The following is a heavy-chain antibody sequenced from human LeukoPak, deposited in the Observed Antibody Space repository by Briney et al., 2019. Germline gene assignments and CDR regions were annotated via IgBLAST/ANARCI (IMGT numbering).Heavy chain of an antibody. V-gene: IGHV4-61*02. D-gene: IGHD2-15*01. CDR3: ARHEGGRVAPFDY. CDR2: IYTSGST. J-gene: IGHJ4*02. Sequence: SETLSLTCTVSGGSISSGSYYWSWIRQPAGKGLEWIGRIYTSGSTNYNPSLKSRVTISVDTSKNQFSLKLSSVTAADTAVYYCARHEGGRVAPFDYWGQGTLVTVSS. CDR1: GGSISSGSYY.